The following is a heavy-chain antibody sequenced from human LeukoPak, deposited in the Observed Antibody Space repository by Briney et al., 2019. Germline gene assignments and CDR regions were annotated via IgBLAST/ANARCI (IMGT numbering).Heavy chain of an antibody. J-gene: IGHJ4*02. CDR1: GFTFSNAW. D-gene: IGHD2-2*01. CDR3: TTSRCSSTSCYYDY. Sequence: GGSLRLSCAASGFTFSNAWMSWVRQAPGKGLEWVSRIKSKTDGGTTDYAAPVKGRFTISRDDSKNTLYPQMNSLKTEDTAVYYCTTSRCSSTSCYYDYWGQGTLVTVSS. V-gene: IGHV3-15*01. CDR2: IKSKTDGGTT.